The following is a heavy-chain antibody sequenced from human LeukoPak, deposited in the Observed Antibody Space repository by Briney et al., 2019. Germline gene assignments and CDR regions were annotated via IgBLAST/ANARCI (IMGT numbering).Heavy chain of an antibody. D-gene: IGHD3-10*01. J-gene: IGHJ4*02. CDR1: GYTFTGYY. CDR3: TRFYAGIGFDY. V-gene: IGHV1-2*02. CDR2: INPNSGGT. Sequence: ASVKVSCKASGYTFTGYYMHWVRQAPGQGLEWMGWINPNSGGTNYAQKFQGRVIMTRDTSISTAYMELSRLRSDDTAVYYCTRFYAGIGFDYWGQGTLVTVSS.